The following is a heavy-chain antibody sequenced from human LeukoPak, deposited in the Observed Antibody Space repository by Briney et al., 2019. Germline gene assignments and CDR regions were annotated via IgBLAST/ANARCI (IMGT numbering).Heavy chain of an antibody. Sequence: GGSLRLSCAASGFTFSSYAMHWVRQAPGKGLEWVAVISYDGSNKYYADSVKGRFTISRDNSKNTLYLQMNSLRAEDTAVYYCAGSLGPLTEYWGQGTLVTVSS. CDR3: AGSLGPLTEY. D-gene: IGHD7-27*01. CDR1: GFTFSSYA. J-gene: IGHJ4*02. V-gene: IGHV3-30-3*01. CDR2: ISYDGSNK.